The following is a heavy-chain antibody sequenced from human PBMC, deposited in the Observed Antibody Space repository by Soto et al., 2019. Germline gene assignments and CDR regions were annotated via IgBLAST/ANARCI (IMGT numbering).Heavy chain of an antibody. Sequence: QVQLVESGGGVVQPGRSLRLSCAASGFTFSSYAMHWVRQAPGKGLEWVAVILNDGSNKYYADSVKGRLTISRDNSKNTLYLQMNSLRDEDTAMYYCARDGIVGATRGYYFDYWGQGTLVTVSS. CDR3: ARDGIVGATRGYYFDY. CDR1: GFTFSSYA. D-gene: IGHD1-26*01. J-gene: IGHJ4*02. CDR2: ILNDGSNK. V-gene: IGHV3-30-3*01.